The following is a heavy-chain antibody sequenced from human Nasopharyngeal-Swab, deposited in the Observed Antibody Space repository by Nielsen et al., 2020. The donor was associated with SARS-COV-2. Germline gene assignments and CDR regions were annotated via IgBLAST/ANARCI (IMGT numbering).Heavy chain of an antibody. CDR3: ARGRDWNPPFFDH. J-gene: IGHJ5*02. D-gene: IGHD1-1*01. CDR1: GGTFSNYA. CDR2: IIPVFGTA. V-gene: IGHV1-69*13. Sequence: SVKVSYKASGGTFSNYAISWLRQAPGQGLEWMGGIIPVFGTANYAQKFQGRVTITADESTSTAYMQLNSLRSDDTAVYFCARGRDWNPPFFDHWGQGTLVTVSS.